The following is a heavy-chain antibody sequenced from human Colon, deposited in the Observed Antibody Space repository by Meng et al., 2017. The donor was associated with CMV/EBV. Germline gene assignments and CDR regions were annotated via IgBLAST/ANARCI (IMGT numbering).Heavy chain of an antibody. Sequence: GGSLRLSCVASGFTFRNYWMHWVRQSPGKGLVWVSHILNDGSGTGYADSVKGRFTISRDNAKNTLYLQMDSLRVEDTAVYYCARGAGGFDYWGQG. D-gene: IGHD3-10*01. J-gene: IGHJ4*02. CDR3: ARGAGGFDY. V-gene: IGHV3-74*01. CDR2: ILNDGSGT. CDR1: GFTFRNYW.